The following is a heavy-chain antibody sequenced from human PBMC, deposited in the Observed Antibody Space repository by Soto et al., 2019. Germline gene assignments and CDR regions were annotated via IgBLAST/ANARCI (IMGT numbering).Heavy chain of an antibody. CDR1: GYSFSTHW. Sequence: LGESLKISCKGSGYSFSTHWISWVRQMPGKGLEWMGIIYPGDSDTRYRPSFQGQVTISVDKSITTAYLQWSSLKASDTAMYYCATLRADCSGDSCYSYYFDYWGQGTLVTVSS. CDR2: IYPGDSDT. V-gene: IGHV5-51*01. CDR3: ATLRADCSGDSCYSYYFDY. D-gene: IGHD2-15*01. J-gene: IGHJ4*02.